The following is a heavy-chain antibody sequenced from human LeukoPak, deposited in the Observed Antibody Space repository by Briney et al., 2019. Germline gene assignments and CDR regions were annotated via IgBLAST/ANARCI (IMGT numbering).Heavy chain of an antibody. Sequence: PSETLSLTCTVSGGSISSYYWSWIRQPPERGPEWIGYVLHTGTTNYNPSLKSRVTISVDTSKNQFSLKLSSVTAADTAVYFCASQTYGSSVSYWGQGTLVTVSS. CDR2: VLHTGTT. V-gene: IGHV4-59*13. J-gene: IGHJ4*02. D-gene: IGHD6-13*01. CDR1: GGSISSYY. CDR3: ASQTYGSSVSY.